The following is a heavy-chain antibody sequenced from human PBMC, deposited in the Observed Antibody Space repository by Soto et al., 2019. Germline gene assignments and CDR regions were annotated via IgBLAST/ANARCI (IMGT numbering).Heavy chain of an antibody. J-gene: IGHJ5*02. CDR2: LLRSGSSA. CDR1: GFTFRNYA. CDR3: AKDAISGDGIWLMDS. D-gene: IGHD4-17*01. V-gene: IGHV3-23*01. Sequence: GGSLRLSCASSGFTFRNYAMTWARQAPGKGLEWVSSLLRSGSSAYYADSVRGRFTISSDTSANSLYLQMDNLRAEDTAIYYCAKDAISGDGIWLMDSWGQGTVVTVSS.